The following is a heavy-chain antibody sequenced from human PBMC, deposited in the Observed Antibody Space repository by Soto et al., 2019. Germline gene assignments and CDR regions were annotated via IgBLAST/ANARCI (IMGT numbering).Heavy chain of an antibody. CDR3: AREMATIPDYYYGMDV. V-gene: IGHV1-18*04. J-gene: IGHJ6*02. CDR2: ISAYNGNT. Sequence: QVQLVQSGAEVKKPGASVKVSCKASGYTFTSYGISWVRQAPGQGLERMGWISAYNGNTNYAQKLQGRVTMTTDTSTSTAYMELRSLRSDDTAVYYCAREMATIPDYYYGMDVWGQGTTVTVSS. CDR1: GYTFTSYG. D-gene: IGHD5-12*01.